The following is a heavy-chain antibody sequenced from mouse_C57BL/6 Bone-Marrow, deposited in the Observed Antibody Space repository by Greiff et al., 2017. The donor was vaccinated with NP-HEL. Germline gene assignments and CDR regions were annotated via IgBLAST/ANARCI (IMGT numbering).Heavy chain of an antibody. CDR3: ARGGIRDYYGSSYRYFDV. V-gene: IGHV1-59*01. J-gene: IGHJ1*03. D-gene: IGHD1-1*01. Sequence: QVQLQQPGAELVRPGTSVKLSCKASGYTFTSYWMHWVKQRPGQGLEWIGVIDPSDSYTNYNQKFKGKATLTVDTSSSTAYMQLSSLTSEDSAVYYCARGGIRDYYGSSYRYFDVWGTGTTVTVSS. CDR1: GYTFTSYW. CDR2: IDPSDSYT.